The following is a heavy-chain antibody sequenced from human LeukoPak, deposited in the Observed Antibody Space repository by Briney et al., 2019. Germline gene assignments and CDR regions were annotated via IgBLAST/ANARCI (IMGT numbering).Heavy chain of an antibody. CDR1: GFTLSNYA. D-gene: IGHD5-18*01. Sequence: GGSLRLSCAASGFTLSNYAMSWVRQAPGKGLEWVSGISGSGGSTYNADSVKGRFTISRDNSKNTLYLQMNSLRAEDTAVDYCAKADETAMVSPYFDYWGQGALVTVSS. V-gene: IGHV3-23*01. J-gene: IGHJ4*02. CDR2: ISGSGGST. CDR3: AKADETAMVSPYFDY.